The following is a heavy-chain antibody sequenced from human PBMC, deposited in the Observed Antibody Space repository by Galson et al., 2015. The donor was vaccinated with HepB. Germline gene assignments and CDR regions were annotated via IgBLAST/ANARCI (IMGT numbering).Heavy chain of an antibody. CDR2: IKSKTDGGAT. D-gene: IGHD3-3*01. CDR1: GFTFSNAW. J-gene: IGHJ3*02. CDR3: TTDPHDDFWTTGAFDI. V-gene: IGHV3-15*01. Sequence: SLRLSCAASGFTFSNAWMSWVRQAPGKGLEWVGRIKSKTDGGATDYAAPVKGRFTISRDDSKNTLYLQMNSLKTEDTAVYYCTTDPHDDFWTTGAFDIWGQGTMVTVSS.